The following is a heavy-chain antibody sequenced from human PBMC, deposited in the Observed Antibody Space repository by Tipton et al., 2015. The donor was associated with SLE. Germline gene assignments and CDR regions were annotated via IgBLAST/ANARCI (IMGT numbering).Heavy chain of an antibody. CDR2: IKSKVDGETT. CDR3: TTDLVGPDAFDV. Sequence: GSLRLSCEASGFTFSGYRMNWVRQAPGKGLEWVGRIKSKVDGETTDYAAPVKGRFTISRDDSKNTLYLQMKSLKTEDTALYYCTTDLVGPDAFDVWGQGTMVTVSS. CDR1: GFTFSGYR. V-gene: IGHV3-15*01. J-gene: IGHJ3*01. D-gene: IGHD3/OR15-3a*01.